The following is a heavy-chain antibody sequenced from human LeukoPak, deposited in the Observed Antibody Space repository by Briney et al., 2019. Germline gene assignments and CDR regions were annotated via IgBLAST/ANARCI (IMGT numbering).Heavy chain of an antibody. J-gene: IGHJ5*02. CDR2: INTNTGNP. CDR3: ARALNGNWFDP. D-gene: IGHD1-1*01. V-gene: IGHV7-4-1*02. CDR1: VYTFTNYS. Sequence: AAVKVSCKASVYTFTNYSMNGVRQAPGQGVEWMGWINTNTGNPTYAQAFTGRFVFSFDTSVSTAYLQISSLKAEDTAVYYCARALNGNWFDPWGQGTLVTVSS.